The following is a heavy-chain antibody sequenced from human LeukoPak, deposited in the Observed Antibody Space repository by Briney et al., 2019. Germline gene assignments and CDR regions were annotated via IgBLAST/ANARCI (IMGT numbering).Heavy chain of an antibody. J-gene: IGHJ5*02. CDR3: ARELAMYSSGWYNWFDP. CDR1: GFTVSSNY. CDR2: IYSGGST. V-gene: IGHV3-66*01. Sequence: GGSLRLSCAASGFTVSSNYMSWVRQAPGKGLEWVSVIYSGGSTYYADSVKGRFTISRDNSKNTLYLQMNSLRAEDTAVYYCARELAMYSSGWYNWFDPWGQGTLVTVSS. D-gene: IGHD6-19*01.